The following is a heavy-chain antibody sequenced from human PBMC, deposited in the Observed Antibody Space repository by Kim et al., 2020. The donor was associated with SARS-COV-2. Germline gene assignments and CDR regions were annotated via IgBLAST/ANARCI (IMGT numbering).Heavy chain of an antibody. CDR3: ARDLNVAGPVFEVLYAGY. V-gene: IGHV1-18*01. CDR2: INTYNGNT. CDR1: GYTFTTYG. D-gene: IGHD6-19*01. Sequence: ASVKVSCKTSGYTFTTYGISWVRQAPGQGLEWMGWINTYNGNTNFAQKFQDRVTMTTDTSTTTAYMEVRRLRSDDTAFYYCARDLNVAGPVFEVLYAGYWGQGTLVAVSS. J-gene: IGHJ4*02.